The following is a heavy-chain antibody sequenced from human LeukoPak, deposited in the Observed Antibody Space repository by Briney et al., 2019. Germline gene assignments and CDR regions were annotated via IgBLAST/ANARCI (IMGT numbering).Heavy chain of an antibody. CDR2: IYYSGST. CDR1: GGSLSSGSYY. J-gene: IGHJ5*02. D-gene: IGHD3-10*01. V-gene: IGHV4-61*01. Sequence: SETLSLTCTVSGGSLSSGSYYWSWIRQPPGKGLEWIGYIYYSGSTNYNPSLKSRVTISVDTSKNQFSLKLSSVTAADTAVYYCARATGGIFYYGSDLGWFDPWGQGTLVTVSS. CDR3: ARATGGIFYYGSDLGWFDP.